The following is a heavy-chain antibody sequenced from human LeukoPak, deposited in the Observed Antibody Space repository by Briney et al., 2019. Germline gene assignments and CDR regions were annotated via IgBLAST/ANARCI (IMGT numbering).Heavy chain of an antibody. D-gene: IGHD1-26*01. CDR2: IIPILGIA. CDR1: GGTFSSYT. J-gene: IGHJ4*02. CDR3: AKDHQWELLNHPHFDY. Sequence: GASVKVSCKASGGTFSSYTISWVRQAPGQGLEWMGRIIPILGIANYAQKFQGRVTITADKSTSTAYMELGSLRSEDTAVYYCAKDHQWELLNHPHFDYWGQGSLVTVSS. V-gene: IGHV1-69*04.